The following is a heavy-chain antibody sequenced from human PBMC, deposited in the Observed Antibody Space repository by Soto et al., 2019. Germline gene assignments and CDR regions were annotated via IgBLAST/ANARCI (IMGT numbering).Heavy chain of an antibody. V-gene: IGHV1-8*02. D-gene: IGHD4-17*01. CDR2: MNPNSGNT. Sequence: ASVKVSCKASGYTFTSYDINWVRQATGQGLEWMGWMNPNSGNTGYAQKFQGRVTMTRNTSISTAYMELSSLRSEDTAVYYCARAGGYGDYVVGATDAFDIWGQGTMVT. CDR1: GYTFTSYD. J-gene: IGHJ3*02. CDR3: ARAGGYGDYVVGATDAFDI.